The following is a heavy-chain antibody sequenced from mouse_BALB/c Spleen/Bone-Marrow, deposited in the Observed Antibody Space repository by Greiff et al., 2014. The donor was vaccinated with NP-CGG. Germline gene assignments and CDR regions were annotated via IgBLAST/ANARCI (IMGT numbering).Heavy chain of an antibody. CDR3: ARDYYGSSSFAY. J-gene: IGHJ3*01. CDR1: GYTFTSYY. CDR2: IYPGNVNT. Sequence: VQLQESGPELVKPGASVRISCKASGYTFTSYYIHWVKQRPGQGLEWIGWIYPGNVNTKYNEKFKGKATLTADKSSSTAYMQLSSLTSVDSAVYFCARDYYGSSSFAYWGQGTLVTVSA. V-gene: IGHV1S56*01. D-gene: IGHD1-1*01.